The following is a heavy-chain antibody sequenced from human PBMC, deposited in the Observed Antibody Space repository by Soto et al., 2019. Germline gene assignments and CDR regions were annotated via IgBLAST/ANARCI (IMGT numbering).Heavy chain of an antibody. CDR3: AKRKGLDFDY. CDR1: GFTFSSYA. D-gene: IGHD5-12*01. J-gene: IGHJ4*02. V-gene: IGHV3-23*01. CDR2: SRGSGGST. Sequence: GGSLRLSCAASGFTFSSYAMSWVRQAPWKGLEWVSASRGSGGSTYYADSVKGRFTISRDNSKNTLYLQMNSLRAEDTAVYYCAKRKGLDFDYSAQGTLVTVSS.